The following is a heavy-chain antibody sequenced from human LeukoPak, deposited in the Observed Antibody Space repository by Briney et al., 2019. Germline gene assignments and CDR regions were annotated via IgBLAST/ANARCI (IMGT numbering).Heavy chain of an antibody. CDR3: ARVRDAAARPGIFDY. CDR1: GGSISSGGYS. J-gene: IGHJ4*02. CDR2: IYHSGST. D-gene: IGHD6-6*01. V-gene: IGHV4-30-2*01. Sequence: PSETLSLTCTVSGGSISSGGYSWSWIRQPPGKGLEWIGYIYHSGSTYYNPSLKSRVTISVDRSKNQFSLKLSSVTAADTAVYYCARVRDAAARPGIFDYWGQGTLVTVSS.